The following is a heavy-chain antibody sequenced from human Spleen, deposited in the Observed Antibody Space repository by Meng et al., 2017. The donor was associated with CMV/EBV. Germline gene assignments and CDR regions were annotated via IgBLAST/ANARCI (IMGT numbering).Heavy chain of an antibody. V-gene: IGHV3-23*01. J-gene: IGHJ4*02. CDR2: ISGSGSST. CDR3: AKGGSGPRY. Sequence: LRLSCTASGVTFSNYDMSWVRQAPGKGLEWVSGISGSGSSTYYTDSGKGRFTISRDNSKNTLYLQMNSLRVEDTAVYYCAKGGSGPRYWGQGTLVTVSS. D-gene: IGHD6-19*01. CDR1: GVTFSNYD.